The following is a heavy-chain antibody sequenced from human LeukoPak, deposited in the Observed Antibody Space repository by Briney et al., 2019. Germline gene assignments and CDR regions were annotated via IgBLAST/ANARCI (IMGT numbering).Heavy chain of an antibody. CDR3: ARDHNNWFDP. J-gene: IGHJ5*02. CDR1: GGTFSSYA. CDR2: IIPIFGTA. Sequence: AASVKVSCKASGGTFSSYAISWVRQAPGQGLEWMGGIIPIFGTANYAQKFQGRVTITADESTSTAYMELSSLRSEDTAVYYCARDHNNWFDPWGQGTLVTVSS. V-gene: IGHV1-69*13.